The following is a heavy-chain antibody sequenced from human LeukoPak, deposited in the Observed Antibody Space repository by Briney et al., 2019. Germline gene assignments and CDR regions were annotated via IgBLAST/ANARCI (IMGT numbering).Heavy chain of an antibody. CDR3: ARAKGYCSSTSCSNY. CDR1: GFTFSSYS. V-gene: IGHV3-21*01. D-gene: IGHD2-2*01. CDR2: ISSSSSYI. Sequence: KPGGSLRLSCAASGFTFSSYSMNWVRQAPGKGLEWFSSISSSSSYIYYADSVKGRFTISRDNAKTSLYLQMNSLRAEDTAVYYCARAKGYCSSTSCSNYWGQGTLVTVSS. J-gene: IGHJ4*02.